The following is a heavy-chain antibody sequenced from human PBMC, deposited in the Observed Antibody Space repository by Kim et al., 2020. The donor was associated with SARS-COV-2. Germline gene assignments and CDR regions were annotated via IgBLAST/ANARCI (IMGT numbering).Heavy chain of an antibody. Sequence: GGSLRLSCAASGFTFSSYGMHWVRQAPGKGLEWVAVISYDGSNKYYADSVKGRFTISRDNSKNTLYLQMNSLRAEDTAVYYCAKDAHIAAAGSYMDVWG. CDR3: AKDAHIAAAGSYMDV. J-gene: IGHJ6*03. CDR1: GFTFSSYG. D-gene: IGHD6-13*01. CDR2: ISYDGSNK. V-gene: IGHV3-30*18.